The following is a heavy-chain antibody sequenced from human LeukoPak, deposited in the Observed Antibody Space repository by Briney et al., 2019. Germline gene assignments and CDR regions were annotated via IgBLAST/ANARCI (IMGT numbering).Heavy chain of an antibody. CDR2: INTVKDDI. CDR3: ARGRGSNSLDY. CDR1: GYSLTNFP. D-gene: IGHD1-26*01. J-gene: IGHJ4*02. V-gene: IGHV1-3*04. Sequence: GASMKVSCKASGYSLTNFPLHWVRRAPGQGLEWMGWINTVKDDIKYSQKFQDRVTITTDTSANTAYVELNSLTSEDTAMYYCARGRGSNSLDYWGQGTLVTVSS.